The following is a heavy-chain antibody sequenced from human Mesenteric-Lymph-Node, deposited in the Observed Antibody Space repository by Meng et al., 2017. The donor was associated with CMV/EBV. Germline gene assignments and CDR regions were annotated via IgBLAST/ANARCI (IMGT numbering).Heavy chain of an antibody. CDR2: IRYDGNIK. D-gene: IGHD4-11*01. CDR3: ARASPYTGDLDY. CDR1: GFTFRGYC. V-gene: IGHV3-30*02. J-gene: IGHJ4*02. Sequence: GGSLRLSCVASGFTFRGYCMHWVRQAPGKGLEWVAYIRYDGNIKYYGDSVKGRFSVSRDNSKNTLYLQMNSLRADDTAVYYCARASPYTGDLDYWGQGTLVTVSS.